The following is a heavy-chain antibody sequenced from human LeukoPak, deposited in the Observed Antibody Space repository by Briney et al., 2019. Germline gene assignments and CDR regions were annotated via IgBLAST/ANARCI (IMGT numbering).Heavy chain of an antibody. V-gene: IGHV1-69*04. Sequence: SVKVSCKASGYTFTSYYMHWVRQAPGQGLEWMGRIIPILGIANYAQKFQGRVTITADKSTSTAYMELSSLRSEDTAVYYCARGSTISAPLDYWGQGTLVTVSS. CDR1: GYTFTSYY. J-gene: IGHJ4*02. CDR3: ARGSTISAPLDY. CDR2: IIPILGIA. D-gene: IGHD5-24*01.